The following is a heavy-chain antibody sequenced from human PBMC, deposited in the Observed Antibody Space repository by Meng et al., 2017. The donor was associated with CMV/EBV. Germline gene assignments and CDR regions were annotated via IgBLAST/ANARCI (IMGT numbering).Heavy chain of an antibody. D-gene: IGHD4-17*01. CDR1: GLTISNYW. J-gene: IGHJ4*02. Sequence: VASAGGLVQRGGSLGLSCAASGLTISNYWMGWVRQAPGKGLEWVANIKKDGSEKYYVDSVKGRFSISRDNADNLLYLQMNNLRAEDTAVYYCRLGHYSQDWGQGTLVTVSS. CDR3: RLGHYSQD. CDR2: IKKDGSEK. V-gene: IGHV3-7*02.